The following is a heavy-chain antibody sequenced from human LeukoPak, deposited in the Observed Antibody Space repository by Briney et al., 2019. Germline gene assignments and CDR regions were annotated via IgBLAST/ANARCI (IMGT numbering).Heavy chain of an antibody. CDR1: GGSFSGYY. V-gene: IGHV4-34*01. CDR2: INHSGST. D-gene: IGHD5-18*01. CDR3: ARFGSRGYSYGLWKSYYFDY. Sequence: SETLSLTCAVCGGSFSGYYWSWIRQPPGKGLEWIGEINHSGSTNYNPSLKSRVTISVDTSKNQFSLKLSSVTAADTAVYYCARFGSRGYSYGLWKSYYFDYWGQGTLVTVSS. J-gene: IGHJ4*02.